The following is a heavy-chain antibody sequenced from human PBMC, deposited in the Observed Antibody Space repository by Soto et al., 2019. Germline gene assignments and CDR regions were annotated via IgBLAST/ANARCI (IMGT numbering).Heavy chain of an antibody. CDR3: ARAPSTVTTSVDY. V-gene: IGHV3-64*01. J-gene: IGHJ4*02. D-gene: IGHD4-17*01. CDR1: GFTFSSYA. CDR2: ISSNGGST. Sequence: GGSLRLSCAASGFTFSSYAMHWVRQAPGKGLEYVSAISSNGGSTYYANSVKGRFTISRDNSKNTLYLQMGSLRAEDMAVYYCARAPSTVTTSVDYWGQGTLVTVSS.